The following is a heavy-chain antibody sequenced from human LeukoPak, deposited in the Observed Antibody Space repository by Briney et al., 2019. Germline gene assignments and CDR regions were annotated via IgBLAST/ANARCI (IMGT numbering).Heavy chain of an antibody. CDR2: IYYSGST. Sequence: PSETLSLTCTVSGGSISSGGYYWSWIHQHPGKGLEWIGYIYYSGSTYYNPSLKSRVTISVDTSKNQFSLKLSSVTAADTAVYYCARDGGYGGNSYHYYYGMDVWGQGTTVTVSS. CDR3: ARDGGYGGNSYHYYYGMDV. J-gene: IGHJ6*02. V-gene: IGHV4-31*03. D-gene: IGHD4-23*01. CDR1: GGSISSGGYY.